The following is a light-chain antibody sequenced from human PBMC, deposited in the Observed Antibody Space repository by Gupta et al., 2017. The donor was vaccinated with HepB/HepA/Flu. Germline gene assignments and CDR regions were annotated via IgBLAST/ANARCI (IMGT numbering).Light chain of an antibody. V-gene: IGKV1-9*01. CDR2: SAS. CDR1: QDINTY. Sequence: DIQLTQSPSFRSASVGDRVTITCRASQDINTYLIWYQQKPGKAPKLLIYSASTLQSGVPSRFSGSGSGTEFTLTISSLQPEDFATYYCQQFNSYPITFGQGTRLDIK. CDR3: QQFNSYPIT. J-gene: IGKJ5*01.